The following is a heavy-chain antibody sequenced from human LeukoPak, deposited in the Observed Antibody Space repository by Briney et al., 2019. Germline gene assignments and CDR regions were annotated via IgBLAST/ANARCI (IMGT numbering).Heavy chain of an antibody. V-gene: IGHV3-21*01. J-gene: IGHJ4*02. CDR2: ISSSSSYI. CDR3: ASGYSYGYVRG. D-gene: IGHD5-18*01. Sequence: GGSLRLSCAASGFSFSVYWMHWVRQAPGKGLEWVSSISSSSSYIYYADSVKGRFTISRDNAKNSLYLQMNSLRAEDTAVYYCASGYSYGYVRGWGQGTLVTVSS. CDR1: GFSFSVYW.